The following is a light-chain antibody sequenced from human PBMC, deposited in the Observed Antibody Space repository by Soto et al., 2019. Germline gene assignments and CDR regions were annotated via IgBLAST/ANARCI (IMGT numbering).Light chain of an antibody. V-gene: IGKV3D-7*01. J-gene: IGKJ4*01. CDR3: QQSNNWPPLT. CDR1: QSVSSSY. CDR2: GVS. Sequence: EIVLTQSPATLSLSPGERATLSCRASQSVSSSYLAWYQQKPGQPPRLLIYGVSTRATGVPARFSGSGSETDFSLTISSLQIEDFALYYCQQSNNWPPLTFGGGTKVDIK.